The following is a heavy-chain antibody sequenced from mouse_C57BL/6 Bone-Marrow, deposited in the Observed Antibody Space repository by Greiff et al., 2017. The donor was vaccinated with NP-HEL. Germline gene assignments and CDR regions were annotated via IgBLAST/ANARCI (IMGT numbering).Heavy chain of an antibody. CDR3: ARPSITTVVDVWFAY. CDR2: ISGGGGNT. CDR1: GFTFSSYT. D-gene: IGHD1-1*01. V-gene: IGHV5-9*01. J-gene: IGHJ3*01. Sequence: EVQGVESGGGLVKPGGSLKLSCAASGFTFSSYTMSWVRQTPEKRLEWVATISGGGGNTYYPDSVKGRFTISRDNAKNTLYLQMSSLRSEDTALYYCARPSITTVVDVWFAYGGQGTLVTVSA.